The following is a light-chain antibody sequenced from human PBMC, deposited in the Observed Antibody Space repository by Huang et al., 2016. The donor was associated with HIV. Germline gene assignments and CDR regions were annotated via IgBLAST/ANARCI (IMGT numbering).Light chain of an antibody. CDR1: QIISSNCNNTHY. Sequence: DIVMTQSPDSLVVSLGERATINCQSSQIISSNCNNTHYLAWYPQKPGQPPKLLIYWASTRESGVPDRVTGSGSGTDFTLTISSLQAEDVAVYYCQQYYITPLTFGGGTKVEI. CDR2: WAS. CDR3: QQYYITPLT. V-gene: IGKV4-1*01. J-gene: IGKJ4*01.